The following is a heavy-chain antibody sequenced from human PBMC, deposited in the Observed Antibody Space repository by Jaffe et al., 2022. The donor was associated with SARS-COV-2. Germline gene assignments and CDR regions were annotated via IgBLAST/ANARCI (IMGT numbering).Heavy chain of an antibody. CDR3: ARLLYDSRGYYYFDY. J-gene: IGHJ4*02. Sequence: QLQLQESGPGLVKPSETLSLTCTVSGGSISSRNYYWGWIRQPPGKGLEWIGSVYYSGRTYDNPSLKSRVTMSADTSKNQFSLKLSSVTAADTAIYFCARLLYDSRGYYYFDYWGQGTLVTVSS. V-gene: IGHV4-39*01. CDR1: GGSISSRNYY. D-gene: IGHD3-22*01. CDR2: VYYSGRT.